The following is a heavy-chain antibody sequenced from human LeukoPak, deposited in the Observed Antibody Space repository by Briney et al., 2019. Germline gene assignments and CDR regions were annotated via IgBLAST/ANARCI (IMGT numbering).Heavy chain of an antibody. CDR1: GFAFSSYV. CDR2: IDSSGVTT. CDR3: AKGDDFLADYRYRFDC. D-gene: IGHD3-9*01. Sequence: GGSLRLSCEVSGFAFSSYVMSWVRQAPGNGLEWVSAIDSSGVTTQYADSVKGRFTIFRDNSKNTLYLQLNGLRAEDTAVYYCAKGDDFLADYRYRFDCWGQGTLVTVSS. J-gene: IGHJ4*02. V-gene: IGHV3-23*01.